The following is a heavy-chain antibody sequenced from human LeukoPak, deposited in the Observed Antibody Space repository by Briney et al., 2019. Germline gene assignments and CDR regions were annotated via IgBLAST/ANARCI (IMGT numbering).Heavy chain of an antibody. Sequence: PSETLSLTCTVSGGSISSSSYYWGWIRQPPGQGLEWIGSIYYSGSTYYNPSLKSRITISVDTSKNQFSLKLSSVTAADTAVYYRARHVTDYYDSSGYLDYWGQGTLVTVSS. V-gene: IGHV4-39*01. CDR3: ARHVTDYYDSSGYLDY. J-gene: IGHJ4*02. CDR2: IYYSGST. CDR1: GGSISSSSYY. D-gene: IGHD3-22*01.